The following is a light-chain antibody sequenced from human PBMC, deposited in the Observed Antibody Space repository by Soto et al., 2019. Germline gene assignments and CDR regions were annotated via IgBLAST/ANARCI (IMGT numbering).Light chain of an antibody. J-gene: IGKJ4*01. Sequence: IVLTQSPATLSLSPWERATLSCRASQSVTTYLAWYQQKPGQAPRLLIYDSSNRATGIPPRFSGSGSGTDSTLTISSLESEDFAVYYCQQRVNRVTFGGGTKVDIK. V-gene: IGKV3-11*01. CDR3: QQRVNRVT. CDR2: DSS. CDR1: QSVTTY.